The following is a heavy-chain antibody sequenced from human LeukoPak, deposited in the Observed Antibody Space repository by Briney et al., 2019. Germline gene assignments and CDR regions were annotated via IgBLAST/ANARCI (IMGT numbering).Heavy chain of an antibody. CDR3: TRDLTISGPIGY. CDR1: GYTFTDYA. Sequence: ASVKVSCKASGYTFTDYAIHWVRQAPGLGLEWMGRIDPHSGGTNYAQKFQGRVTLTRDASISTAYMDLSRLRSDDTAFYYCTRDLTISGPIGYWGQETLVTVSS. V-gene: IGHV1-2*06. D-gene: IGHD3-9*01. CDR2: IDPHSGGT. J-gene: IGHJ4*02.